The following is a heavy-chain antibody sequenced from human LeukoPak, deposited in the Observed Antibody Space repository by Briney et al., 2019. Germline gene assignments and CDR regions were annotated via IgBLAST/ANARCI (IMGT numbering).Heavy chain of an antibody. Sequence: GGSLRLSCAASGFTFSDYYMSWIRQAPGKGLEWVSYISSSGSTIYYADSVKGRFTISRDNAKNSLYLQMNSLRAEDTAVYYCAPPVEVATINAFDIWGQGTMVTVSS. CDR2: ISSSGSTI. J-gene: IGHJ3*02. CDR3: APPVEVATINAFDI. D-gene: IGHD5-12*01. V-gene: IGHV3-11*04. CDR1: GFTFSDYY.